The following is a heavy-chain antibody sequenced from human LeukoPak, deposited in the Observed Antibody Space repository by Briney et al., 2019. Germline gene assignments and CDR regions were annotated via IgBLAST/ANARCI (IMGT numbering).Heavy chain of an antibody. V-gene: IGHV4-38-2*02. Sequence: SETLSLTCSVSGYSISSGYYWDWIRQPPGKGLEWIASIYHSGKSYYNPSLESRVTISVDTSKNQISLKLRSVTAADTAVYYCARGTYCSGGSCSRYYYMDVWGKGTTVTVSS. CDR1: GYSISSGYY. J-gene: IGHJ6*03. D-gene: IGHD2-15*01. CDR2: IYHSGKS. CDR3: ARGTYCSGGSCSRYYYMDV.